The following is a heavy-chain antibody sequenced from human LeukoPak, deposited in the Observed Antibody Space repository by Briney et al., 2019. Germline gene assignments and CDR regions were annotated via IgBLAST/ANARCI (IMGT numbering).Heavy chain of an antibody. Sequence: ASVKVSCKASGGTFSSYAISWVRQAPGQGLEWMGWMNPNSGNTGYAQKFQGRVTITRNTSISTAYMELSSLRSEDTAVYYCARGRGPDAFDIWGQGTMVTVSS. J-gene: IGHJ3*02. CDR3: ARGRGPDAFDI. V-gene: IGHV1-8*03. CDR2: MNPNSGNT. CDR1: GGTFSSYA.